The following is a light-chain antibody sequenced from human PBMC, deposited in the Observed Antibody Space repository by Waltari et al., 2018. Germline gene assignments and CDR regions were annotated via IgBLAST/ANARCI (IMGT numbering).Light chain of an antibody. CDR2: GAS. CDR3: QQYFDNPRT. Sequence: LYESNSKYSLGRYKRKPGLPPRLLIYGASAGDSGVPDRFSGSGSGTDFTLTISSLQAEDVAVYYCQQYFDNPRTFGQGTRLEIK. CDR1: LYESNSKYS. V-gene: IGKV4-1*01. J-gene: IGKJ2*01.